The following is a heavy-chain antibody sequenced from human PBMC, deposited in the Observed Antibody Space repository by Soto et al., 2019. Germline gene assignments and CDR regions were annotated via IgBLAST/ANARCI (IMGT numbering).Heavy chain of an antibody. CDR1: GGSISRGGYY. J-gene: IGHJ5*02. CDR2: INHTGGT. CDR3: ATRITVFGLLIPPFDP. Sequence: SETLSLTCTVSGGSISRGGYYWSWIRQPPGKGLEWIGEINHTGGTQYNPSLKSRVTMSVDTSKNQFSLRLSSVTAADTAIYYCATRITVFGLLIPPFDPWGQGTQVTVSS. D-gene: IGHD3-3*01. V-gene: IGHV4-61*08.